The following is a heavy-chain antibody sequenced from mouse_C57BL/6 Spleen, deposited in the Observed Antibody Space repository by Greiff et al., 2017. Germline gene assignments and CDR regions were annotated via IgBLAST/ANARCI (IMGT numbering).Heavy chain of an antibody. Sequence: VQLQQPGAELVRPGTSVKLSCKASGYTFTSYWMHWVKQRPGQGLEWIGVIDPSDSYTNYNQKFKGKATLTVDTSSSTAYMQLSSLTSEDSAVYYCARQRGQGDFDVWGTGTTVTVSS. CDR3: ARQRGQGDFDV. CDR1: GYTFTSYW. D-gene: IGHD6-1*01. V-gene: IGHV1-59*01. CDR2: IDPSDSYT. J-gene: IGHJ1*03.